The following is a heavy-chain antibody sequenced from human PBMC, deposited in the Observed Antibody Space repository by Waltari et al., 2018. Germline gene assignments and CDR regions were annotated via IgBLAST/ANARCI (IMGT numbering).Heavy chain of an antibody. CDR3: ARVLEEYYNWFDP. J-gene: IGHJ5*02. Sequence: QLQLQESGPGLVKPSETLSLTCTVSGGSISSSSYYWGWIRQPPGKGLEWIGSIYYSGSTYYNPSLKSRVTISVDTSKNQFSLKLSSVTAADTAVYYCARVLEEYYNWFDPWGQGTLVTVSS. D-gene: IGHD1-1*01. CDR1: GGSISSSSYY. V-gene: IGHV4-39*07. CDR2: IYYSGST.